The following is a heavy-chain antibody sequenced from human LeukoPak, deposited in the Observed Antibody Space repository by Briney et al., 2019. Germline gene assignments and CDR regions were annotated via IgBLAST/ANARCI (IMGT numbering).Heavy chain of an antibody. CDR2: IYYSGST. V-gene: IGHV4-39*01. D-gene: IGHD5-12*01. J-gene: IGHJ5*02. CDR1: GGSISSSSYY. Sequence: PSETLSLTCTVSGGSISSSSYYWGWIRQPPGKGLEWIGSIYYSGSTYYNPSLKSRVTISVDTSKNQFSLKLSSVTAADTAVYYCARSFRYSGYDYYFDPWGQGTLVTVSS. CDR3: ARSFRYSGYDYYFDP.